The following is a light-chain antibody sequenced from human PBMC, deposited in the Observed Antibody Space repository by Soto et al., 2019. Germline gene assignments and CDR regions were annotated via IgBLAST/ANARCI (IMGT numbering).Light chain of an antibody. V-gene: IGKV1-27*01. CDR3: QKYNSAWT. J-gene: IGKJ1*01. CDR2: AAS. CDR1: QGISNY. Sequence: DIQMTQSPSSLSASVGDRVTITCRASQGISNYLAWYQQKPGKVPKLLIYAASTLQSGVPSRFSDSGSGTDFTPTISSLQTEDVATYYCQKYNSAWTFGQGTKVEIK.